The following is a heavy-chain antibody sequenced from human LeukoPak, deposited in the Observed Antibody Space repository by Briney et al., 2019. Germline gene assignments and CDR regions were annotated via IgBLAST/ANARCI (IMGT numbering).Heavy chain of an antibody. J-gene: IGHJ4*01. CDR3: ARDSGDYGLYYFDY. V-gene: IGHV4-59*01. D-gene: IGHD2-21*02. Sequence: SETLSLTCTVSGGSISSDYWSWIRQPPGKGLEWIGNIYYSGSTNYNPSLKSRVSMSVETSKNQFSLELRFVTAADTAVYYCARDSGDYGLYYFDYWGQGALVTVSS. CDR1: GGSISSDY. CDR2: IYYSGST.